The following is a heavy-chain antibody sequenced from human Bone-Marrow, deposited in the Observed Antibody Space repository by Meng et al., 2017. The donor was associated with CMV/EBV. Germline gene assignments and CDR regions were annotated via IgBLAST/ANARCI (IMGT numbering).Heavy chain of an antibody. V-gene: IGHV5-51*01. CDR3: ARDLSRFPLGYCSSTSCYSNDY. J-gene: IGHJ4*02. CDR2: IYPGDSDT. CDR1: GYSFTSYW. D-gene: IGHD2-2*01. Sequence: GGSLRLSCTGSGYSFTSYWIGWVRQMPGKGLEWMGIIYPGDSDTRYSPSFQGQVTISADKSISPAYLQWSSLKAADTAVYYCARDLSRFPLGYCSSTSCYSNDYWGQGTLVTVSS.